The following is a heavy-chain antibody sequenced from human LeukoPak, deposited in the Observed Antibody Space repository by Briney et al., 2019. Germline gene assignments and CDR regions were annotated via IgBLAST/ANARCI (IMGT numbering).Heavy chain of an antibody. CDR1: GFTFSSYA. V-gene: IGHV3-64D*09. D-gene: IGHD5-18*01. CDR2: ISSDGGST. J-gene: IGHJ4*02. Sequence: GGSLILSCSASGFTFSSYAMHWVRQAPGKGLEYVSAISSDGGSTYYADSVKGRFTISRDNSKNTLYLQMSSLRAEDTAVYYCMKDGGYSYGSTSFDYWGQGTLVTVSS. CDR3: MKDGGYSYGSTSFDY.